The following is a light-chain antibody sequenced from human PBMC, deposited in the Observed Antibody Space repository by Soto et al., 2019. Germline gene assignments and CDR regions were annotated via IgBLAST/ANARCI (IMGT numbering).Light chain of an antibody. CDR1: SSDVGGYNY. V-gene: IGLV2-8*01. Sequence: QSALTQPPSASGSPGQSVTISCTGTSSDVGGYNYVSWYQQYPGKAPKLMIYEVSKRPSGVPDRFSGSKSGNTASLTVSGLQAEDEADYHCSSYAGNNNVVFGGGTKLTVL. CDR3: SSYAGNNNVV. J-gene: IGLJ2*01. CDR2: EVS.